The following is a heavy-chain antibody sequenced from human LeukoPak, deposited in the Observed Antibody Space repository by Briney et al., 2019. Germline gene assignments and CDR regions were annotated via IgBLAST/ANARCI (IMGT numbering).Heavy chain of an antibody. CDR1: GGTFSSYA. CDR3: ARGRRCSGGSCDYYYMDV. D-gene: IGHD2-15*01. Sequence: ASVKVSCKASGGTFSSYAISWVRQAPGQGLEWMGWMNPNSGNTGYAQKFQGRVTMTRNTSISTAYMELSSLRSEDTAVYYCARGRRCSGGSCDYYYMDVWGKGTTVTVSS. CDR2: MNPNSGNT. V-gene: IGHV1-8*02. J-gene: IGHJ6*03.